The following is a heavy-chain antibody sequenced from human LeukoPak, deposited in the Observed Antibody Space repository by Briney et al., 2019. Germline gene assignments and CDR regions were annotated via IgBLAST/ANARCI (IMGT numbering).Heavy chain of an antibody. J-gene: IGHJ5*02. CDR3: ARGQWLVRGWFDP. V-gene: IGHV4-61*02. CDR2: IYTSGST. CDR1: GGSISSGSYY. Sequence: SETLSLTCTVSGGSISSGSYYWSWLRQPAGKGLEWIGRIYTSGSTNYNPSLKSRATISADMSKNQFSLKLNSVTAADTAVYYCARGQWLVRGWFDPWGQGILVTVSS. D-gene: IGHD6-19*01.